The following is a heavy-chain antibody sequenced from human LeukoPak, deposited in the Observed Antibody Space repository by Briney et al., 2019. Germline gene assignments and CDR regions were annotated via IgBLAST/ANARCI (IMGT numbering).Heavy chain of an antibody. CDR3: ARGSTYCSGGSCYSDWFDP. V-gene: IGHV4-59*01. CDR1: GGSISSYY. Sequence: SETLSLTCTVSGGSISSYYWSWIRQPPRKGLEWIGYIYYSGSTNYNPSLKSRVTKSVDTSKNQFSLKLSSVTAADTAVYYCARGSTYCSGGSCYSDWFDPWGQGTLVTVSS. D-gene: IGHD2-15*01. CDR2: IYYSGST. J-gene: IGHJ5*02.